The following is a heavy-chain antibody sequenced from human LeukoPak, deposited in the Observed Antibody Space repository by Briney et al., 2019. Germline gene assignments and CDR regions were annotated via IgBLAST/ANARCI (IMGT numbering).Heavy chain of an antibody. D-gene: IGHD5-18*01. CDR3: ARDYMVTFDY. J-gene: IGHJ4*02. CDR1: GLXFSSYW. V-gene: IGHV3-7*05. Sequence: GGSLRLSCAASGLXFSSYWITWVRQAPGKGLEWVANIKQDGSEKHYADSVKGRFTISRDNAKNSLYLQMNSLRAEDTAVYYCARDYMVTFDYWGQGTLVTVSS. CDR2: IKQDGSEK.